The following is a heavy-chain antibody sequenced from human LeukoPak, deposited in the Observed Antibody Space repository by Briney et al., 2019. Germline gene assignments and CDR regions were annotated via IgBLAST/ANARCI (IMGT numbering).Heavy chain of an antibody. CDR3: ARSHYDILTGQGPYDY. V-gene: IGHV4-30-4*01. J-gene: IGHJ4*02. Sequence: SETLSLTCTVSGGSISSGDCYWSWIRQPPGKGLEWIGYIYYSGSTYYNPSLKSRVTISVDTSKNQFSLKLSSVTAADTAVYYRARSHYDILTGQGPYDYWGQGTLVTVSS. CDR1: GGSISSGDCY. CDR2: IYYSGST. D-gene: IGHD3-9*01.